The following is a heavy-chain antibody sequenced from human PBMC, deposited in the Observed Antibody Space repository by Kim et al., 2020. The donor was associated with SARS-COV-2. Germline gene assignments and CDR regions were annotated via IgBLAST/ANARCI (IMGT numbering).Heavy chain of an antibody. CDR3: ARTSGYSYGYSDY. J-gene: IGHJ4*02. D-gene: IGHD5-18*01. Sequence: ASVKVSCKASGYTFTSYDINWVRQATGQGLEWMGWINPNSGNTGYAQKFQGRVTMTRNTSISTAYMELSSLRSEDTAVYYCARTSGYSYGYSDYWGQGTLVTVSS. CDR1: GYTFTSYD. CDR2: INPNSGNT. V-gene: IGHV1-8*01.